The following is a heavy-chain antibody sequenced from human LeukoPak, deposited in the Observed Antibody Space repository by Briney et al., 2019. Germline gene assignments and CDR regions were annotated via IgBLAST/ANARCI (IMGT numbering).Heavy chain of an antibody. J-gene: IGHJ4*02. CDR3: ARGVFSGYSSGWYGGGFDY. CDR1: GGTISSGGYD. D-gene: IGHD6-19*01. V-gene: IGHV4-34*01. Sequence: SETLSLTCTVSGGTISSGGYDWSWMRQPPGKGLEWIGEINHSGSTNYNPSLKSRVTISVDTSKNQFSLKLSSVTAADTAVYYCARGVFSGYSSGWYGGGFDYWGQGTLVTVSS. CDR2: INHSGST.